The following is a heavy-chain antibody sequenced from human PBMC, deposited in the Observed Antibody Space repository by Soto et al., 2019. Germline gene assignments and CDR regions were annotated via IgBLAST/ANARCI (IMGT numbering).Heavy chain of an antibody. Sequence: SETLSLTCTVSGGSISSGGYYWSWIRQHPGKGLEWIGYIYYSGSTYYNPSLKSRVTISVDTSKNQFSLKLSSVTAADTAVYYCARGARSEGIWYYFDYWGQGTLVTVS. CDR1: GGSISSGGYY. CDR3: ARGARSEGIWYYFDY. D-gene: IGHD6-13*01. J-gene: IGHJ4*02. CDR2: IYYSGST. V-gene: IGHV4-31*03.